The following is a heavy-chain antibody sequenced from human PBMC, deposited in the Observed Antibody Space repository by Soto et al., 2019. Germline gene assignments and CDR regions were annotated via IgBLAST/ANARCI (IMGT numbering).Heavy chain of an antibody. Sequence: PSETLSLTCTVSGGSISSYYWSWIRQPPGKGLEWIGYIYYSGSTNYNPSLKSRVTISVDTSKNQFSLKLSSVTAADTAVYYCARDAGRGDRNNYYPNWFDPWGQGTLVTVSS. CDR2: IYYSGST. CDR1: GGSISSYY. J-gene: IGHJ5*02. CDR3: ARDAGRGDRNNYYPNWFDP. V-gene: IGHV4-59*01. D-gene: IGHD3-22*01.